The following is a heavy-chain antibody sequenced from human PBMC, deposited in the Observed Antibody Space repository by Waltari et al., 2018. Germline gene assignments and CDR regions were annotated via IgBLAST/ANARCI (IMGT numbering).Heavy chain of an antibody. CDR3: ALTVGATIY. CDR2: ISSSSSTI. Sequence: EVQLVESGGGLVQPGGSLRLSCAASGFTFSSYSMNWVRQDPGKGLEWVSYISSSSSTIFYADSGKGRFTISRDNAKNSLYLQMNSLRAEDTAVYYCALTVGATIYWGQGTLVTVSS. V-gene: IGHV3-48*01. CDR1: GFTFSSYS. D-gene: IGHD1-26*01. J-gene: IGHJ4*02.